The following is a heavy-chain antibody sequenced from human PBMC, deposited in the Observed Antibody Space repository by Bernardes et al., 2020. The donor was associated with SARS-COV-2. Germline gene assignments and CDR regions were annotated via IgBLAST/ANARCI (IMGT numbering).Heavy chain of an antibody. CDR2: IKSKLDGETK. D-gene: IGHD6-19*01. CDR3: TTDSDSAWTTGYSGLDV. CDR1: GFTFENAW. V-gene: IGHV3-15*01. J-gene: IGHJ6*02. Sequence: GGSLRLSCAASGFTFENAWMSWVRQAPGKGLEWVGRIKSKLDGETKDYAALVKGRFTISRDDSKQMSYLHLSGLQSDDTGVYFCTTDSDSAWTTGYSGLDVWGQGTTVTVSS.